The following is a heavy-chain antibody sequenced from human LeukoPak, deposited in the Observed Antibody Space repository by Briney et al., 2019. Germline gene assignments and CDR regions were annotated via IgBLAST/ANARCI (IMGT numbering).Heavy chain of an antibody. CDR2: INPDGSST. Sequence: GRSLRLSCAASGFTFDDYAMHWVRQAPGKGLVWVSRINPDGSSTRYADSVNGRFTISRDNAKNTLYLQMNSLRDEDTAVYYCARGLAAAGNSFDSWGQGTLVTVSS. V-gene: IGHV3-74*01. CDR1: GFTFDDYA. J-gene: IGHJ4*02. D-gene: IGHD6-13*01. CDR3: ARGLAAAGNSFDS.